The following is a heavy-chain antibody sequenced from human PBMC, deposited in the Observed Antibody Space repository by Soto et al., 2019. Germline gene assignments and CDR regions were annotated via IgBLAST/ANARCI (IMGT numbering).Heavy chain of an antibody. CDR2: IYPGDSDT. CDR3: ARHDTSYSSSRGFYYGMDV. CDR1: GYSLTSYW. J-gene: IGHJ6*02. D-gene: IGHD6-6*01. V-gene: IGHV5-51*01. Sequence: GESLKISCKLSGYSLTSYWISWFRQMPGKGLEWMGIIYPGDSDTRYSPSFQGQVTISADKSISTAYLQWSSLKASDTAMYYCARHDTSYSSSRGFYYGMDVWGQGTTVTVSS.